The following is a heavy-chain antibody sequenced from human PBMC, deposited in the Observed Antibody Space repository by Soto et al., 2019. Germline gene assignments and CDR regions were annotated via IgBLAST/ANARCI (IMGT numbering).Heavy chain of an antibody. D-gene: IGHD3-3*01. CDR1: GYTFSSYG. Sequence: QVQLVQSGGEVKRPGASVKVSCQASGYTFSSYGISWVRQAPGQGLQWMGWVSAHNGNTKYAQILQARRTLTTDTSTSTAYMELRSLTSDDTAVYYCARDSPYNDFWGDVMESYSYSMDVWGQGTTVSVSS. CDR3: ARDSPYNDFWGDVMESYSYSMDV. CDR2: VSAHNGNT. J-gene: IGHJ6*02. V-gene: IGHV1-18*01.